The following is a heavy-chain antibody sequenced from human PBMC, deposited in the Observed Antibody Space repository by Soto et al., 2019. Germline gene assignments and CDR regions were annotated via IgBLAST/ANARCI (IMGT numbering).Heavy chain of an antibody. Sequence: ASVKVSCKASGYTFTSYGISWVRQAPGQGLEWMGWISAYNGNTNYAQKLQGRVTMTTDTSTSTAYMELRSLRSDDTAVYYGARDGGSGYCSGGSCYSRKGGRSYYYYYMDVWGKGTTVTVSS. J-gene: IGHJ6*03. CDR3: ARDGGSGYCSGGSCYSRKGGRSYYYYYMDV. D-gene: IGHD2-15*01. CDR1: GYTFTSYG. CDR2: ISAYNGNT. V-gene: IGHV1-18*01.